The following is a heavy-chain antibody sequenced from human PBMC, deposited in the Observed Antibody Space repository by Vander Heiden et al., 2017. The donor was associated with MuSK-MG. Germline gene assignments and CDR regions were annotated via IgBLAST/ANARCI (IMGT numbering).Heavy chain of an antibody. J-gene: IGHJ5*02. D-gene: IGHD6-19*01. CDR3: ARGVSGWNNWFDP. CDR1: GFTFSSYW. Sequence: EVQLVESGGGLVQPGGSLRLSCAASGFTFSSYWMHWVRQAPGKGLVWVSRISSDGSSTTYADSVKGRFTISRDNAKNTLYLQMNSLRAEDTAVYYCARGVSGWNNWFDPWGQGTLVTVSS. V-gene: IGHV3-74*01. CDR2: ISSDGSST.